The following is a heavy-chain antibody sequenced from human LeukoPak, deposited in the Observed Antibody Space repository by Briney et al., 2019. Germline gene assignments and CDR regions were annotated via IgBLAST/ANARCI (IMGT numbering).Heavy chain of an antibody. D-gene: IGHD3-16*01. V-gene: IGHV1-2*02. Sequence: ASVKVSCRASGYTFTGYYMHWVRQAPGQGLEWMGWINPNSGDTKYAQKFQGRVTMTRDTSISTAYMELSRLRSDDTAVYYCATQRGSYLWGTDFDYWGQGTLVTVSS. J-gene: IGHJ4*02. CDR1: GYTFTGYY. CDR2: INPNSGDT. CDR3: ATQRGSYLWGTDFDY.